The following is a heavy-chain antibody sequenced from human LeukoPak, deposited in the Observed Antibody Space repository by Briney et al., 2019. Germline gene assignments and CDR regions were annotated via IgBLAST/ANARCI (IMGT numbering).Heavy chain of an antibody. D-gene: IGHD2/OR15-2a*01. CDR1: GFTFSGYW. CDR3: AKAAPYFLDY. Sequence: PGGSLRLSCAASGFTFSGYWMSWVRQAPGKGLEWVANIKPDGSEKYYVDSVKGRFTISRDNSKNTLYLQMNSLRAEDTAVYYCAKAAPYFLDYWGQGALVTVSS. J-gene: IGHJ4*02. V-gene: IGHV3-7*05. CDR2: IKPDGSEK.